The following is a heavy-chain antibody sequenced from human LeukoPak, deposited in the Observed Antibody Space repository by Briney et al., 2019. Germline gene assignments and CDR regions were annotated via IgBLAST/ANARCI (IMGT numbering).Heavy chain of an antibody. CDR1: GGTFSSYA. CDR2: IIPIFGIA. Sequence: SVKVSCKASGGTFSSYAISWVRQAPGQGLEWMGGIIPIFGIANYAQKFQGRVTITADESTSTAYMELSSLRSEDTAVYYCARDGWPTYYYDSSGQPDYGMDVWGQGTTVTVSS. D-gene: IGHD3-22*01. CDR3: ARDGWPTYYYDSSGQPDYGMDV. V-gene: IGHV1-69*13. J-gene: IGHJ6*02.